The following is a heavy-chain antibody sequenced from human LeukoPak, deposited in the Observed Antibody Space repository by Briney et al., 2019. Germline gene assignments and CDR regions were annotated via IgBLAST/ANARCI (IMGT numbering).Heavy chain of an antibody. CDR1: GFTFSSYS. CDR2: ISSSSSYI. CDR3: VREGGLLWRAFDI. J-gene: IGHJ3*02. D-gene: IGHD3-16*01. V-gene: IGHV3-21*01. Sequence: PGGSLRLSCAASGFTFSSYSMNWVRQAPGKGLEWVSSISSSSSYIYYADSVKGRFTISRDNAMNSLYLQMNSLRDEDTAVYHCVREGGLLWRAFDIWGQGTMVTVSS.